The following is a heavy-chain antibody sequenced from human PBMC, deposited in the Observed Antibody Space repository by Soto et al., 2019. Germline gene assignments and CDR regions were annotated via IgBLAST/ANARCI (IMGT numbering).Heavy chain of an antibody. CDR2: ISYDGSNK. CDR3: ARDRGPPHLTYYDFWSGYSPENYYYGMDV. Sequence: GGSLRLSCAASGFTFSSYAMHWVRQAPGKGLEWVAVISYDGSNKYYADSVKGRFTISRDNSKNTLYLQMNSLRAEDTAVYYCARDRGPPHLTYYDFWSGYSPENYYYGMDVWGQGTTVTVSS. J-gene: IGHJ6*02. V-gene: IGHV3-30-3*01. CDR1: GFTFSSYA. D-gene: IGHD3-3*01.